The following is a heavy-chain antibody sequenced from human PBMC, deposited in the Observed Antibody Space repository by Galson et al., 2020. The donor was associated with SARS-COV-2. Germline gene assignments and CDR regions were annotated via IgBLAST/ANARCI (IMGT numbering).Heavy chain of an antibody. CDR3: ARQRQQLDPYWYFDL. Sequence: KIGESLKISFKGSGYSFTSYWIGWVRQMPGKGLEWMGIIYPGDSDTRYSPSFQGQVTISADKSISTAYLQWSSLKASDTAMYYCARQRQQLDPYWYFDLWGRGTLVTVSS. CDR1: GYSFTSYW. V-gene: IGHV5-51*01. D-gene: IGHD6-13*01. CDR2: IYPGDSDT. J-gene: IGHJ2*01.